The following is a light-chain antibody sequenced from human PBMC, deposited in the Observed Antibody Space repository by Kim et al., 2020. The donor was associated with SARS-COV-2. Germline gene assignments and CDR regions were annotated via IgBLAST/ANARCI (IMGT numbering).Light chain of an antibody. Sequence: LGQTVRITCQRDSLRSYYASWYQQKPAQAPVLVIYGKNNRPSGIPDRFSGSSSGDTASLTITGAQAEDEADYYCNSRDSSGNHLVVFGGGTQLTVL. V-gene: IGLV3-19*01. CDR1: SLRSYY. J-gene: IGLJ2*01. CDR3: NSRDSSGNHLVV. CDR2: GKN.